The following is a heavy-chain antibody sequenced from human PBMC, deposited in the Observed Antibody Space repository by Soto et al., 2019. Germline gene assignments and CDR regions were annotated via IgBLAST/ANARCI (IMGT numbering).Heavy chain of an antibody. CDR1: GGTFSSYA. V-gene: IGHV3-23*01. D-gene: IGHD3-16*01. J-gene: IGHJ3*02. Sequence: ASVKVSCKASGGTFSSYAMSWVRQAPGKGLEWVSAISGSGGSTYYADSVKGRFTISRDNSKNTLYLQMNSLRAEDTAVYYCAKAGGKMATTDAFDIWGQGTMVTVSS. CDR2: ISGSGGST. CDR3: AKAGGKMATTDAFDI.